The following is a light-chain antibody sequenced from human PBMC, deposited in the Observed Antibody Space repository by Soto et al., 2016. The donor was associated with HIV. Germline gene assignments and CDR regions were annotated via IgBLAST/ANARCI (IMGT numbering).Light chain of an antibody. J-gene: IGKJ1*01. CDR3: QQYNSYSGT. CDR2: ATY. V-gene: IGKV1D-16*01. CDR1: QAINSR. Sequence: DIQMTQSPSSVSASVGDRVTITCRASQAINSRLAWYQQNPGKAPEVLITATYTLQDGVPSRFSGSASGGTGTDFTLTISSLQPDDFATYYCQQYNSYSGTFGQGTKVEIK.